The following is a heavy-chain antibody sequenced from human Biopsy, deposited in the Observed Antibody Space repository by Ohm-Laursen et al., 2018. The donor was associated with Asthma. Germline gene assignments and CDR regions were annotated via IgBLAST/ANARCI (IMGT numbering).Heavy chain of an antibody. CDR1: VFSFTDYY. J-gene: IGHJ6*02. Sequence: SLRLSFTASVFSFTDYYMTWIRQAPGKGLERVSSISSSGSTTYPAESVKGRFTISRDNAQKSLFLQMGSLRAEDTAIYYCARVFEDSDWGPFYFFGLDVWGQGTPVAVSS. V-gene: IGHV3-11*01. CDR2: ISSSGSTT. D-gene: IGHD7-27*01. CDR3: ARVFEDSDWGPFYFFGLDV.